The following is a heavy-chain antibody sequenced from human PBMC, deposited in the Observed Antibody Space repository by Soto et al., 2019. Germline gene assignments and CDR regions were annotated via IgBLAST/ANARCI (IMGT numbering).Heavy chain of an antibody. Sequence: ASEPLSLPNTVSGGSSSDRSDLCSRNSQPPGKELEWIGTIYYSGNTYYNPSLKSRVTISVDTSKNQFSLRLTSVTAADTAVYFCGRVRKTVAVLPLDSWGQGTLVTLYS. CDR3: GRVRKTVAVLPLDS. V-gene: IGHV4-39*01. D-gene: IGHD6-19*01. CDR1: GGSSSDRSDL. CDR2: IYYSGNT. J-gene: IGHJ4*02.